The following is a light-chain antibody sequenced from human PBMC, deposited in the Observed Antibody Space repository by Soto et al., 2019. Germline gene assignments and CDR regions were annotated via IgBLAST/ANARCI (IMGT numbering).Light chain of an antibody. CDR1: QSVASSY. CDR2: SAS. Sequence: ENVLTQSPGTLSLSPGERVTLSCRASQSVASSYLAWYQQKPGQAPRLLIYSASSRATGIPDRFSGSGSGTDFTLTISRLEPEDFAVYYCQRYGSSPWTFGQGTKVEIK. CDR3: QRYGSSPWT. V-gene: IGKV3-20*01. J-gene: IGKJ1*01.